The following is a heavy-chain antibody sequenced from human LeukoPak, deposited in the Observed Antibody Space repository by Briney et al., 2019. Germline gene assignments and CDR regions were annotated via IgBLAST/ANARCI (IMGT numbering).Heavy chain of an antibody. J-gene: IGHJ4*02. V-gene: IGHV4-31*03. Sequence: SQTLSLTCTVSGGSISSGGYYWSWIRQHPGKGLEWIGYIYYSGSTYYNPSLKSRLTISVDTSKNQFSLKLSSVTAADTAVYYCAKEGEGYSSGWFVDYWGQGTLVTVSS. CDR1: GGSISSGGYY. CDR3: AKEGEGYSSGWFVDY. CDR2: IYYSGST. D-gene: IGHD6-19*01.